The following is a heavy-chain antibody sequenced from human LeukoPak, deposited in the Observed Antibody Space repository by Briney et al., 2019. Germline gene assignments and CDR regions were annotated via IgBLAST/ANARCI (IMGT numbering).Heavy chain of an antibody. CDR3: ARATTYYYDSSGYYHFDY. CDR2: INPSGGST. Sequence: ASVKVSCKASGYTFTSYYMHWVRQAPGQGLEWMGIINPSGGSTSYAQKFQGRVTMTRDTSTSTVYMELNSLRSEDTAVYYCARATTYYYDSSGYYHFDYWGQGTLVTVSS. D-gene: IGHD3-22*01. J-gene: IGHJ4*02. V-gene: IGHV1-46*01. CDR1: GYTFTSYY.